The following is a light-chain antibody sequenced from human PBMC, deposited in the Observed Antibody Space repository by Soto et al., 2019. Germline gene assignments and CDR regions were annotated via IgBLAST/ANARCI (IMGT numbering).Light chain of an antibody. CDR3: QQYYSYTWT. J-gene: IGKJ1*01. CDR1: QGISSY. CDR2: AAS. Sequence: RMTQSPSSFSASTGDRVTITCRASQGISSYLAWYQQKPGKAPKLLIYAASTLQSGVPSRFSGSGSGTDFTLTISCLQSEDFATYYCQQYYSYTWTFGQGTKVEIK. V-gene: IGKV1-8*01.